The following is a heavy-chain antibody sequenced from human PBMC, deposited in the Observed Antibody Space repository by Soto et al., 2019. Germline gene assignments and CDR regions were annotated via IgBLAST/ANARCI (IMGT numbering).Heavy chain of an antibody. CDR3: ARGDYYDSSEVGR. D-gene: IGHD3-22*01. Sequence: QVQLVESGGGVVQPGRSLRLSCAASGFTFSSYAMHWVRQAPGKGLEWVAVISYDGSNKYYADSVKGRFTISRDNSKITLYLQMNGLRAEDTAVYYCARGDYYDSSEVGRWGQGTLVTVSS. CDR1: GFTFSSYA. CDR2: ISYDGSNK. J-gene: IGHJ4*02. V-gene: IGHV3-30-3*01.